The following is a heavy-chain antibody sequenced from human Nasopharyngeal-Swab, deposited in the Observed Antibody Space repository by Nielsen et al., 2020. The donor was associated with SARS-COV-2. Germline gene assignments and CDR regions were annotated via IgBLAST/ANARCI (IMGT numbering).Heavy chain of an antibody. Sequence: GESLKISCAASGFTFSSYEMNWVRQAPGKGLEWVSYISSSGSTIYYADSVKGRFTISRDNSKNTLYLQMNSLRAEDTAVYYCARDEAVAQLSYYGMDFWGQGTTVTVSS. CDR3: ARDEAVAQLSYYGMDF. CDR2: ISSSGSTI. V-gene: IGHV3-48*03. J-gene: IGHJ6*02. D-gene: IGHD6-19*01. CDR1: GFTFSSYE.